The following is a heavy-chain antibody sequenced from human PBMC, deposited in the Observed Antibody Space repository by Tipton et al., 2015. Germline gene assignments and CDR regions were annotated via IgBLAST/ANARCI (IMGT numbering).Heavy chain of an antibody. Sequence: TLSLTCSVSGGSVNDYYWSWVRQPPGKGLEWIGEIHHGGSTNYNPSLKSRVTMSVDTSKNQFSLHLSSVTAADTAVYYCAREVWYYDSSGYDYWGQGTLVTVSS. CDR2: IHHGGST. D-gene: IGHD3-22*01. V-gene: IGHV4-34*01. CDR1: GGSVNDYY. CDR3: AREVWYYDSSGYDY. J-gene: IGHJ4*02.